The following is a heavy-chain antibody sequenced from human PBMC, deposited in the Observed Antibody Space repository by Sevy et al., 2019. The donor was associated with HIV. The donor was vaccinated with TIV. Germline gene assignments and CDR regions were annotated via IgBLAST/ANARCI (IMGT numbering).Heavy chain of an antibody. J-gene: IGHJ5*02. CDR3: ARGQDSSSWYNTRYNWFDP. CDR2: ISSSGSTI. Sequence: GGSLRLSCAASGFTFSSYEMNWVRQAPGKGLEWVSYISSSGSTIYYADSVKGRFTISRDNAKNSLYLQMNSLRAEDTAVYYCARGQDSSSWYNTRYNWFDPWGQGTPVTVSS. CDR1: GFTFSSYE. V-gene: IGHV3-48*03. D-gene: IGHD6-13*01.